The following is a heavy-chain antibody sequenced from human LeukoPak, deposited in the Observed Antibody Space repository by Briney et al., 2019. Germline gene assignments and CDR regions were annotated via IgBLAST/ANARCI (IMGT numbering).Heavy chain of an antibody. J-gene: IGHJ4*02. CDR1: GFTFSTYP. D-gene: IGHD6-25*01. Sequence: GRSLRLSCTASGFTFSTYPIHWVRQAPGKGLEWVAVIADDGKDKHYVESVKGRFTISRDNSKNTLYLQMNSLRVEDTAVYYCARDRHVAAAGYYFDYWGQGTLVTVSS. CDR3: ARDRHVAAAGYYFDY. CDR2: IADDGKDK. V-gene: IGHV3-30*04.